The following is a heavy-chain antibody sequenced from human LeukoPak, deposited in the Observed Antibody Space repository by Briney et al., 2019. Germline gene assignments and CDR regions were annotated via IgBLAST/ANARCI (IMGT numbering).Heavy chain of an antibody. Sequence: ASVKVSCKASGYTFTSYDINWVRQATGQGLEWMGWMNPNSGNTGYAQKFQGRVTMTRNTSISTAYMELSSLRSEDTAVYYCARLVGDSSGYPYGMDVWGQGTTVTVSS. J-gene: IGHJ6*02. CDR3: ARLVGDSSGYPYGMDV. CDR1: GYTFTSYD. V-gene: IGHV1-8*01. CDR2: MNPNSGNT. D-gene: IGHD3-22*01.